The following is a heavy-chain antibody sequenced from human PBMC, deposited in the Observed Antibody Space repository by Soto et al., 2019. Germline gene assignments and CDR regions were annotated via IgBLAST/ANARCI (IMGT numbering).Heavy chain of an antibody. V-gene: IGHV1-69*08. CDR1: GGTFSSYT. CDR2: IIPILGIA. Sequence: QVQLVQSGAEVKKPGSSVKFSCKASGGTFSSYTISWVRQAPGQGLEWMGRIIPILGIANYAQKFQGRVTITADKSTSTAYMELSSLRSEDTAVYYCARDCSSTSCYDDYWGQGTLVTVSS. J-gene: IGHJ4*02. CDR3: ARDCSSTSCYDDY. D-gene: IGHD2-2*01.